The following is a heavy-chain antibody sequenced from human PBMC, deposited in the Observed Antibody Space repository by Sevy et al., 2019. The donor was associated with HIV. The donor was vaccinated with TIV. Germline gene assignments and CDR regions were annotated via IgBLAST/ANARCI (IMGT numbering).Heavy chain of an antibody. CDR1: GYTFTSYG. CDR3: ARAIYSSSWYPKGGYYYYYGMDV. V-gene: IGHV1-18*01. J-gene: IGHJ6*02. Sequence: ASVKVSCKASGYTFTSYGISWVRQAPGQGLEWMGWISAYNGNTNYAKILQGRVTMTTDTSTSTAYMELRGLRSDDTAVYYCARAIYSSSWYPKGGYYYYYGMDVWGQGTTVTVSS. D-gene: IGHD6-13*01. CDR2: ISAYNGNT.